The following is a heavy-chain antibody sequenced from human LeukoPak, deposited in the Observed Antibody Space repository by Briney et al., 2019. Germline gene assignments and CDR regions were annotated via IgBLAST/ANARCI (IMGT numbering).Heavy chain of an antibody. J-gene: IGHJ4*02. D-gene: IGHD2-15*01. CDR1: GFTFSSHW. CDR3: AREGRRVVVVAATGFDY. Sequence: PGGSLRLSCAASGFTFSSHWMSWVRQAPGKGLEWVANIKQDGSEKYYVDSVKGRFTISRDNAKNSLYLQMNSLRDEDTAVYYCAREGRRVVVVAATGFDYWGQGTLVTVSS. CDR2: IKQDGSEK. V-gene: IGHV3-7*01.